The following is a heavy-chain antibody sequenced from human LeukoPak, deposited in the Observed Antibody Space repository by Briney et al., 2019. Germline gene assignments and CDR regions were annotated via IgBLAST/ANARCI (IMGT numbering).Heavy chain of an antibody. CDR3: RCMVRGAKGPPQSDY. Sequence: GSLRLSCTASGFTFGDYAMSWVRQAPGKGLEWVGFIRSKAYGGTTEYAASVKGRFTISRDDSKSIAYLQMNSLKTEDTAVYYCRCMVRGAKGPPQSDYWGQGTLVTVSS. J-gene: IGHJ4*02. CDR1: GFTFGDYA. D-gene: IGHD3-10*01. CDR2: IRSKAYGGTT. V-gene: IGHV3-49*04.